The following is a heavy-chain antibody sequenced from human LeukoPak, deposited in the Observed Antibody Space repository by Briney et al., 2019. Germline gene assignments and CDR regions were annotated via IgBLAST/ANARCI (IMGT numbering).Heavy chain of an antibody. CDR3: ARRQYQLNKPPFDY. Sequence: GESLKISCKGSGSRFSSYWIGWVRQMPGKGLEWMGIIDPRDSDTRYSPSFRGQVTISAAKSINTSSLQWSSLKASDTAIYYCARRQYQLNKPPFDYWGQGTQVTVSS. D-gene: IGHD2-2*01. CDR1: GSRFSSYW. V-gene: IGHV5-51*01. CDR2: IDPRDSDT. J-gene: IGHJ4*02.